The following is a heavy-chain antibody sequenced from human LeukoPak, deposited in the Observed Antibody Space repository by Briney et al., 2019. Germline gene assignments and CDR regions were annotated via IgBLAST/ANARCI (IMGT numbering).Heavy chain of an antibody. CDR1: GGSLSSSSYY. J-gene: IGHJ4*02. CDR2: IYYSGST. V-gene: IGHV4-39*01. Sequence: SETLSLTCTVSGGSLSSSSYYWGWIRQPPGNGLEWIGTIYYSGSTYYNPSLKSRVTMSVDTSKNQFSLKLSSVTATDTAMYYCASQDSTGWNGPFDYWGQGTLVTVSS. CDR3: ASQDSTGWNGPFDY. D-gene: IGHD6-19*01.